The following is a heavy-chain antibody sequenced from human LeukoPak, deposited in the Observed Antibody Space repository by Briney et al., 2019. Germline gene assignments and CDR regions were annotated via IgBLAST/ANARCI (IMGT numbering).Heavy chain of an antibody. CDR2: ISNSGGNT. CDR1: KFTFSNYA. V-gene: IGHV3-23*01. Sequence: GGSLRLSCAASKFTFSNYAMSWVRQAPGKGLEWVSAISNSGGNTYYADSVKGRFTISRDNSKNTLYLQMNSLRAEDTAVYYSAKDVGATRGYYFDYWGQGTLVTVSS. J-gene: IGHJ4*02. D-gene: IGHD1-26*01. CDR3: AKDVGATRGYYFDY.